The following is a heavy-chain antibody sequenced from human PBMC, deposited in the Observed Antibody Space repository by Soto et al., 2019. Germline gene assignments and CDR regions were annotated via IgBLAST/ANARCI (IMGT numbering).Heavy chain of an antibody. CDR3: ARLRFILTERDFDS. CDR1: GFTFTSYW. CDR2: IKQDGTSK. Sequence: EVQLVQSGGGLVQPGGSLRLSCGASGFTFTSYWMSRVRQAPGKGLEWVANIKQDGTSKYYADSVKGRFTVSRDNAKSSLHLQMDSLRDDDTAVYRCARLRFILTERDFDSWGQGTLVTVSS. V-gene: IGHV3-7*05. D-gene: IGHD3-16*01. J-gene: IGHJ4*02.